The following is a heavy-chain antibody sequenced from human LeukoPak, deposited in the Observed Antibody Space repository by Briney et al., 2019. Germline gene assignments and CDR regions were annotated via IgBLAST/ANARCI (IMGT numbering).Heavy chain of an antibody. Sequence: SETLSLTCIVSGGSISSDDYYWSWIRQPPGKGLEWIGYNYYSGSTYYNPSLKSRVTISVDMSKNQFSLKLSSVTAADTAVYYCARDRPGGSSLDYWGQGTLVTVSS. CDR1: GGSISSDDYY. J-gene: IGHJ4*02. D-gene: IGHD6-13*01. CDR2: NYYSGST. CDR3: ARDRPGGSSLDY. V-gene: IGHV4-30-4*02.